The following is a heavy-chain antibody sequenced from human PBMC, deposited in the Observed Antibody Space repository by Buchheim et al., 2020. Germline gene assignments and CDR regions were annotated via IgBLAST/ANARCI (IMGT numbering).Heavy chain of an antibody. CDR2: ISYDGSNK. V-gene: IGHV3-30-3*01. CDR1: GFTFSSYA. CDR3: ASLRRDGYNSDY. D-gene: IGHD5-24*01. Sequence: QVQLVESGGGVVQPGRSLRLSCAASGFTFSSYAMHWVRQAPGKGLEWVAVISYDGSNKYYAASVKGRFTISRDNSKNTLYLQMNSQRAEDTAVYYCASLRRDGYNSDYWGQGTL. J-gene: IGHJ4*02.